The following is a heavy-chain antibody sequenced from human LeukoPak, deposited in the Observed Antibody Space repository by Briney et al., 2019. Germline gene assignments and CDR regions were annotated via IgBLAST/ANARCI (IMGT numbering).Heavy chain of an antibody. V-gene: IGHV3-30*18. CDR3: AKDRWSGYSYGYSYFDY. D-gene: IGHD5-18*01. J-gene: IGHJ4*02. CDR2: ISYDGSNK. CDR1: GFTFSSYG. Sequence: GGSLRLSCAASGFTFSSYGMHWVRQAPGKGLEWVAVISYDGSNKYYVDSVKGRFTISRDNSKNTLYLQMNSLRAEDTAVYYCAKDRWSGYSYGYSYFDYWGQGTLVTVSS.